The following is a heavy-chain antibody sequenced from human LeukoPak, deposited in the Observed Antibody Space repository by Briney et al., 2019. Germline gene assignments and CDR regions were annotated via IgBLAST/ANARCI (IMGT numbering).Heavy chain of an antibody. Sequence: GGSLRLSCAAPGFTFSSYEMNWVRQAPGKGGEGVSYISSSGSTIYYADSVKGRFTISRDNANNSLYLQMNSLRAEDTAVYYCAGEPSSSWTADHFDYWGQGTLVTVSS. D-gene: IGHD6-13*01. J-gene: IGHJ4*02. CDR1: GFTFSSYE. V-gene: IGHV3-48*03. CDR2: ISSSGSTI. CDR3: AGEPSSSWTADHFDY.